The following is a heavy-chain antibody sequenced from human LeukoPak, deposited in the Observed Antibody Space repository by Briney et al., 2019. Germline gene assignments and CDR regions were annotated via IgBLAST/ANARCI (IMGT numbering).Heavy chain of an antibody. D-gene: IGHD1-26*01. V-gene: IGHV3-23*01. Sequence: GGSLRLSCAASGFTFSSYAMTWVRQPPGKGLERVSTISANGGTTYYADSVKGRFTISRDNSKNALYLQMNSLRAEDTAVYYCAKDQIVGPDYFDYWGQGTLVTVSS. CDR3: AKDQIVGPDYFDY. CDR1: GFTFSSYA. J-gene: IGHJ4*02. CDR2: ISANGGTT.